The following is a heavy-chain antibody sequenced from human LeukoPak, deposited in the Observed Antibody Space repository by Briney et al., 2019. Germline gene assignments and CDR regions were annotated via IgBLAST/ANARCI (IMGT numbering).Heavy chain of an antibody. Sequence: GGSLRLSCAASGFTFSSYAMSCVRQAPGKWMEWVSAISGSGGSTYYADSVKGRFTISRDNSKNTLYLQMNSLRAEDTAVYYCAKVSSVTHFDYWGQGTLVTVSS. CDR1: GFTFSSYA. CDR2: ISGSGGST. CDR3: AKVSSVTHFDY. J-gene: IGHJ4*02. D-gene: IGHD4-17*01. V-gene: IGHV3-23*01.